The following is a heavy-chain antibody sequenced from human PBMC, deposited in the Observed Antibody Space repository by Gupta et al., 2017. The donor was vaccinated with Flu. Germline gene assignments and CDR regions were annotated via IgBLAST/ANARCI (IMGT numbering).Heavy chain of an antibody. CDR1: GGTFSSYA. CDR3: ARDQGYYDSSGFYDAFDI. D-gene: IGHD3-22*01. Sequence: QVQLVQSGAEVKKPGSSVKVSCKASGGTFSSYAISWVRQAPGQGLEWMRGIIPIFGTANYAQKFQGRVTITADESTSTAYMELSSLRSEDTAVYYCARDQGYYDSSGFYDAFDIWGQGTMVTVSS. CDR2: IIPIFGTA. J-gene: IGHJ3*02. V-gene: IGHV1-69*01.